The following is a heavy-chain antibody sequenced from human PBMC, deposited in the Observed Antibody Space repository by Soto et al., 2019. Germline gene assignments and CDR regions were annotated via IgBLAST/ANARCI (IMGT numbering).Heavy chain of an antibody. D-gene: IGHD2-2*02. Sequence: VKVSCKASGFTFTSSAVQWVRQARGQRLECIGWIVVGSGNTNYAQKFQERVTITRDMSTSTAYMELSSLRSEDTAVYYCAADWYCSSTSCYSNYYYGMDVWGQGTTVTVSS. CDR1: GFTFTSSA. CDR2: IVVGSGNT. V-gene: IGHV1-58*01. CDR3: AADWYCSSTSCYSNYYYGMDV. J-gene: IGHJ6*02.